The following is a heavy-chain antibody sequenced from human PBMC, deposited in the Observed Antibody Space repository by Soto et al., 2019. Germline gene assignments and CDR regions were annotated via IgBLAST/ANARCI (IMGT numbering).Heavy chain of an antibody. Sequence: PGGSLRLSCAASGFTFSSYEINWVRQAPGKGLEWVSYISSSGSTIYYADSVKGRFTISRDNAKNSLYLQMNSLRAEDTAVYYCARAYDYYYYGMDVWGQGTTVTVSS. CDR3: ARAYDYYYYGMDV. CDR1: GFTFSSYE. V-gene: IGHV3-48*03. J-gene: IGHJ6*02. CDR2: ISSSGSTI.